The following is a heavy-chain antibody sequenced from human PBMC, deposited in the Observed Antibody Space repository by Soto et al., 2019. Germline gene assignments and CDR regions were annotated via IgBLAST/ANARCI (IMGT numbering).Heavy chain of an antibody. D-gene: IGHD6-6*01. Sequence: GGSLRLSCAASGFTFSNAWMSWVRQAPGKGLEWVGRIKSKTDGGTTDYAAPVKGRFTISRDDSKNTLYLQMNSLKTEDTAVYYCTTLTTCSSSSRYFDYWGQGTLVTVSS. V-gene: IGHV3-15*01. CDR2: IKSKTDGGTT. J-gene: IGHJ4*02. CDR1: GFTFSNAW. CDR3: TTLTTCSSSSRYFDY.